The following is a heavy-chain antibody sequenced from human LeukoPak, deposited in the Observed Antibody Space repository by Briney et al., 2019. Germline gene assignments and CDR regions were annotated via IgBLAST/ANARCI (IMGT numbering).Heavy chain of an antibody. V-gene: IGHV3-30*04. J-gene: IGHJ5*02. D-gene: IGHD3-10*01. Sequence: PGPSLRPSCAASGPTFISNATDWVRHAPGKWLEWVAVISYDGSNKYYADSVKGPFTISRDNSNNTLYLQMNSLRAEDTAVYYCARDIGDSIRFDTWGKGTLVTVSS. CDR2: ISYDGSNK. CDR3: ARDIGDSIRFDT. CDR1: GPTFISNA.